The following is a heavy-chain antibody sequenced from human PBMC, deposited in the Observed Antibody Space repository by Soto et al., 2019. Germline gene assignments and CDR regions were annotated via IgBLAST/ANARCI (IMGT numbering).Heavy chain of an antibody. D-gene: IGHD1-1*01. CDR2: INQDGSEK. V-gene: IGHV3-7*01. CDR1: GFTFSSYW. J-gene: IGHJ6*02. Sequence: LRLSCAASGFTFSSYWMSWVRQAPGEGLEWVANINQDGSEKYYVDSVQGRFTISRDNAKNSLYMQMNSLRVEDTAVFFCARMEHNYYYYSLDVWGQGTTVTVSS. CDR3: ARMEHNYYYYSLDV.